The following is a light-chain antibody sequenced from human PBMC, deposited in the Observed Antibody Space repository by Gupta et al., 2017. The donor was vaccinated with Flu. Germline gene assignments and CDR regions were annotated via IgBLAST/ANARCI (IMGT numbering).Light chain of an antibody. CDR1: SSDVGGYNY. CDR3: SSYTSSTTVV. CDR2: NVS. J-gene: IGLJ2*01. V-gene: IGLV2-14*04. Sequence: TSSDVGGYNYVSWYQQHPGKAPKLMIHNVSNRPSGVSNRFSGSKSGNTASLTISGLQAEDEADYYCSSYTSSTTVVFGGGTKLTVL.